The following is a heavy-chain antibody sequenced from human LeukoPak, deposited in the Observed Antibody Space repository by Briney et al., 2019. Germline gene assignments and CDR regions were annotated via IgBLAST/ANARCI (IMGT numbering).Heavy chain of an antibody. V-gene: IGHV3-48*03. J-gene: IGHJ4*02. D-gene: IGHD3-16*01. CDR2: ISSSADTT. CDR3: ARDRKITFGGGFDY. CDR1: GFSFSSYE. Sequence: PGGSLRLSCAASGFSFSSYEMNWVRQAPGKGLEWLSYISSSADTTYYADSVRGRFTISRDNAKNSMHLQMDSLRAEDTAVYYCARDRKITFGGGFDYWGQGTLVTVSS.